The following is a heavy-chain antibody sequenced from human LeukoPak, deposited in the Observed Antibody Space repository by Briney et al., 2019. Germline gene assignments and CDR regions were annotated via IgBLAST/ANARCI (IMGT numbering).Heavy chain of an antibody. Sequence: SETLSLTCNVSGVSVSTSHWNWVRQRPGKGLEWIGCLSYTGKTDYNPSLKSRVSISLGSSNNHFSLKLTSVTAADTAVYYCSEGYFEPFDHWGQGILVTVSS. CDR2: LSYTGKT. J-gene: IGHJ4*02. CDR3: SEGYFEPFDH. CDR1: GVSVSTSH. V-gene: IGHV4-59*02. D-gene: IGHD2/OR15-2a*01.